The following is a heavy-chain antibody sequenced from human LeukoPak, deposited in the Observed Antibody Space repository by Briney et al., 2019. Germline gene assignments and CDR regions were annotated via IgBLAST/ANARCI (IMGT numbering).Heavy chain of an antibody. D-gene: IGHD2-2*01. CDR1: GFTFSSYE. CDR3: ARDEVPASV. Sequence: GGSLRLSCAASGFTFSSYEMNWVRQAPGKGLEWVSYISSSGSTIYYAASVKGRFTISRDNAKNSLYLQMNSLRAEDTAVYYCARDEVPASVWGQGTTVTVSS. V-gene: IGHV3-48*03. J-gene: IGHJ6*02. CDR2: ISSSGSTI.